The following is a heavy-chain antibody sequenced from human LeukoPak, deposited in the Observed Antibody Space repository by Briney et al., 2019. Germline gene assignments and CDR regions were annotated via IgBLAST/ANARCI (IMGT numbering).Heavy chain of an antibody. J-gene: IGHJ4*02. CDR2: INPNSGGT. V-gene: IGHV1-2*02. D-gene: IGHD2/OR15-2a*01. CDR1: GYTFTGYY. Sequence: ASVKVSCKASGYTFTGYYMHWVRQAPGQGLEWMGWINPNSGGTNYAQKFQGRVTMTRDTSISTAYMELSRLRFDDTAVYYCARTRGSHISMAYLDYWGQGTLVTVSS. CDR3: ARTRGSHISMAYLDY.